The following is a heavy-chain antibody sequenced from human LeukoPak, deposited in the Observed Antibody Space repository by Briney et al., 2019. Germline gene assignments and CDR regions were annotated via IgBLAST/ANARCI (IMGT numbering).Heavy chain of an antibody. CDR2: IYYGGST. D-gene: IGHD4-17*01. V-gene: IGHV4-59*01. CDR3: ARGGPTTVT. CDR1: GGATSSYY. J-gene: IGHJ5*02. Sequence: SETLSLPCTVSGGATSSYYWSWIRQPPGEGLEWIGYIYYGGSTNYNPSLKSRVTISVDTSKNQFSLRLSSVTAADTAVYYCARGGPTTVTWGKGTLVTVSS.